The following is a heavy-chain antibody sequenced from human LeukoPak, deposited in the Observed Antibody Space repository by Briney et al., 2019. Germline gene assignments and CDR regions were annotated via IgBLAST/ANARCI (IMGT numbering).Heavy chain of an antibody. Sequence: ASVKVSCKASGYTFTSYGISWVRQAPGQGLEWMGWISAYNGNTNYAQKLQGRVTMTTDTSTSTAYMELRGLRADDTAVYYCAGDWSLELSDYFDCWGQGTLVTVSS. CDR2: ISAYNGNT. J-gene: IGHJ4*03. V-gene: IGHV1-18*01. D-gene: IGHD3/OR15-3a*01. CDR1: GYTFTSYG. CDR3: AGDWSLELSDYFDC.